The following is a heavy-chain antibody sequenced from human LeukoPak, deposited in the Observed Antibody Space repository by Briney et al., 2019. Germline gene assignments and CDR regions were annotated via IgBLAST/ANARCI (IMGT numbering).Heavy chain of an antibody. CDR2: INHSGYT. Sequence: SETLSLTCAVYGESSFSSYYWSWIRQTPGGTLEWIGEINHSGYTNYNPSLKSRVTLSIDTSKNQFSLRLNSVTAADTAVYYCSRQVVGNDYWGQGTLVTVSS. V-gene: IGHV4-34*01. J-gene: IGHJ4*02. CDR1: GESSFSSYY. D-gene: IGHD3-22*01. CDR3: SRQVVGNDY.